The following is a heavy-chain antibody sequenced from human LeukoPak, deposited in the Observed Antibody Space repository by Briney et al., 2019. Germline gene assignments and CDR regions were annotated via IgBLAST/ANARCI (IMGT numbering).Heavy chain of an antibody. CDR2: IRNDGSNK. CDR3: AKVLKDDYYYYMDV. J-gene: IGHJ6*03. Sequence: GGSLRLSCAASGFTFSSYGMHWVRQAPGKGLEWVAFIRNDGSNKYYADSVKGRFTISRDKSKNTLYLQMNSLRAEDTAVYYCAKVLKDDYYYYMDVWGKGTTVTISS. V-gene: IGHV3-30*02. CDR1: GFTFSSYG.